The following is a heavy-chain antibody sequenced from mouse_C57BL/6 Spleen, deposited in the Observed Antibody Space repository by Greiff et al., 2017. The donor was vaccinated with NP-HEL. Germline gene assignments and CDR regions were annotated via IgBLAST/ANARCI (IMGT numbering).Heavy chain of an antibody. D-gene: IGHD2-4*01. Sequence: QVQLKESGAELVKPGASVKISCKASGYAFSSYWMNWVKQRPGKGLEWIGQIYPGDGDTNYNGKFKGKATLTADKSSSTAYMQLSSLTSEDSAVYFCARRDYDYDNYYAMDYWGQGTSVTVSS. V-gene: IGHV1-80*01. CDR1: GYAFSSYW. CDR2: IYPGDGDT. J-gene: IGHJ4*01. CDR3: ARRDYDYDNYYAMDY.